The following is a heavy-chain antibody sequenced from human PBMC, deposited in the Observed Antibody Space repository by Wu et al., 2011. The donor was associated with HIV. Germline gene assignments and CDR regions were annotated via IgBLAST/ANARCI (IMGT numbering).Heavy chain of an antibody. CDR2: ISPYDGDT. D-gene: IGHD6-19*01. Sequence: QVQLVQSGAEVKKPGASVKVSCKASGYTFNTYAISWVRQAPGQGLEWMGWISPYDGDTKYPQKLQGRVTMTTDTSTSTAYMELRSLRSDDTAVYYCARDDSSGWPEGIDYWGQGTLVTVSS. J-gene: IGHJ4*02. V-gene: IGHV1-18*01. CDR1: GYTFNTYA. CDR3: ARDDSSGWPEGIDY.